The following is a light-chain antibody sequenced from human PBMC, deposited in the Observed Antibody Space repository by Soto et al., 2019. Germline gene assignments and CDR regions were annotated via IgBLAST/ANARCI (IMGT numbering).Light chain of an antibody. CDR2: DAS. Sequence: EIVLTQSPATLSLSPGERATLSCRASQTVYNYLVWYQQRPGQAPRLLISDASNRATGIRARFSGSGSGTDFTLTINSLEPEDLAIYFCQHRYDWPLTFGGVSKIEMK. CDR3: QHRYDWPLT. CDR1: QTVYNY. J-gene: IGKJ4*01. V-gene: IGKV3-11*01.